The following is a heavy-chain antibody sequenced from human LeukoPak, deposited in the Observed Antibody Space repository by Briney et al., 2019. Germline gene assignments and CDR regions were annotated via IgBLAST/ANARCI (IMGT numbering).Heavy chain of an antibody. D-gene: IGHD6-6*01. Sequence: ASVKVSCKASGYTFTSYGIRWVRQAPGQGLEWMGWISAYNGNTNYAQKLQGRVTMTTDTSTSTAYMELRSLRSDDTAVYYCARGLKPTYSSSSAPLDYWGQGTLVTVSS. CDR3: ARGLKPTYSSSSAPLDY. V-gene: IGHV1-18*01. J-gene: IGHJ4*02. CDR2: ISAYNGNT. CDR1: GYTFTSYG.